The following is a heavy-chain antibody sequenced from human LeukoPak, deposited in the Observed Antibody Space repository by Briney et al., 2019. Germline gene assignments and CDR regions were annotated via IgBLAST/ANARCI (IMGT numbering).Heavy chain of an antibody. CDR1: VYTFTEYY. V-gene: IGHV1-2*02. CDR2: INGNSGGT. Sequence: GASVKVSCKSSVYTFTEYYVSWVRQGPGQGLEWMGWINGNSGGTKYGQKFPGRVTMTRDTSINTAYTELSGLRSDDTAVYYCARGHDTLPSYDFWGQGTLVTVSA. CDR3: ARGHDTLPSYDF. J-gene: IGHJ4*02.